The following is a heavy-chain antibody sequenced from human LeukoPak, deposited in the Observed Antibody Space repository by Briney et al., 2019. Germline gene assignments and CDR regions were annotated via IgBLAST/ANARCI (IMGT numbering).Heavy chain of an antibody. V-gene: IGHV3-30-3*01. J-gene: IGHJ6*02. Sequence: GVSLTLSCPASGFTFSSYAMHWVRQAPAKGLEWVAVISHDGSNKYYADSVKGRFTISRDNSKNTMYLQMNSLRAEDTAVYYCARGVAAAGTAYYYYYGMDVWGQGTTVTVSS. D-gene: IGHD6-13*01. CDR3: ARGVAAAGTAYYYYYGMDV. CDR2: ISHDGSNK. CDR1: GFTFSSYA.